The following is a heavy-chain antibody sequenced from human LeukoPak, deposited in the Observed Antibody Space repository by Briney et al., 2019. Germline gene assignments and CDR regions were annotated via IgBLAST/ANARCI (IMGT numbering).Heavy chain of an antibody. D-gene: IGHD4-17*01. V-gene: IGHV1-18*01. Sequence: APVKVSSKASGDTFSSYGISWGRQAPGQGLEWMGWSSAYNGNTNYAQKLQGRVTMTTDTSTSTAYMELRSLRSDDTAVYYCARDPPHYGDFVPAFDIWGQGTMVTVSS. CDR1: GDTFSSYG. CDR3: ARDPPHYGDFVPAFDI. J-gene: IGHJ3*02. CDR2: SSAYNGNT.